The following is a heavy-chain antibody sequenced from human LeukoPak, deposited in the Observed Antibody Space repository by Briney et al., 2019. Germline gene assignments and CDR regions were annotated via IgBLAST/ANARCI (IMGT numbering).Heavy chain of an antibody. CDR2: IYPGDSDT. CDR3: ARHRTDCSGGSCYNYYYYYMDV. Sequence: GASLKISCKGSGYSFTSYWIGWVRQMPGKGLEWMGIIYPGDSDTRYSPSFQGQVTISADKSISTAYLQWSSLKASDTAMYYCARHRTDCSGGSCYNYYYYYMDVWGKGTTVTISS. J-gene: IGHJ6*03. V-gene: IGHV5-51*01. CDR1: GYSFTSYW. D-gene: IGHD2-15*01.